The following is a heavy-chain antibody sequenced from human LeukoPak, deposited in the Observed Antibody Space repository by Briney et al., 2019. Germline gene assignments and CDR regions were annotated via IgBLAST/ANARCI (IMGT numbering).Heavy chain of an antibody. CDR3: ARATFWSGYQRDSWYMGV. V-gene: IGHV3-66*02. D-gene: IGHD3-3*01. Sequence: GGSLRLSCAASGFGASSNYMSWVRQAPGKGLEWVSVIYSGGSTYYADSVKGRFTTSRDNSKNTLYLQMNSLRAEDTDVYYCARATFWSGYQRDSWYMGVWGKGTTVTVSS. CDR2: IYSGGST. CDR1: GFGASSNY. J-gene: IGHJ6*03.